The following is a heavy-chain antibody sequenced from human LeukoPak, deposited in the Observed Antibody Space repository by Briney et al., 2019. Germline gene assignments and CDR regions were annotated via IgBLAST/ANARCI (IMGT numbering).Heavy chain of an antibody. CDR2: IKQDGSEK. V-gene: IGHV3-7*03. CDR3: ARDSLATGGAVRNWFDP. J-gene: IGHJ5*02. CDR1: GFTFSSYW. D-gene: IGHD6-13*01. Sequence: GGSLRLSCAASGFTFSSYWMSWVRQAPGKGLEWVANIKQDGSEKYYVDSVKGQFTISRDNSKNTLYLQMNSLRDEDTAVYYCARDSLATGGAVRNWFDPWGQGTLVTVSS.